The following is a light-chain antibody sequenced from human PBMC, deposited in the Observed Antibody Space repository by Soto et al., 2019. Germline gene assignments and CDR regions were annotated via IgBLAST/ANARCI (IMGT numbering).Light chain of an antibody. J-gene: IGKJ5*01. Sequence: EIELTQSPATLSLSPEERATLSCRASQSIFTSLAWYQQRPGQVPRLLIYDASTRATGIPARFSGSGSGTDFTLTISSLESEDFAVYYCQQYNNWPPLTFGQGTRLEIK. CDR2: DAS. CDR1: QSIFTS. CDR3: QQYNNWPPLT. V-gene: IGKV3-11*01.